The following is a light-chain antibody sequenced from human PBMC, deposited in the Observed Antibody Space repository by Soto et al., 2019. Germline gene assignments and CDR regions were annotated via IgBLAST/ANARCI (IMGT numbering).Light chain of an antibody. CDR1: QSVGRNY. CDR2: DAS. V-gene: IGKV3-20*01. CDR3: QQAKSFPWT. J-gene: IGKJ1*01. Sequence: EIVLTQSPGTLSLSPGESATLSCRASQSVGRNYLAWFQHKPDQAPRLLIYDASNRATGVPDRFSGSGSGTDFTLSVTRLEPEDFGIYYCQQAKSFPWTFGQGTKVGIK.